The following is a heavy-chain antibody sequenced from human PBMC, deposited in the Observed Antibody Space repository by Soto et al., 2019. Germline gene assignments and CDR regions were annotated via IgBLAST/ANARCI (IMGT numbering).Heavy chain of an antibody. CDR3: ATGGYCSSTSCSSYYDFWSGYYTGNYYGMDV. V-gene: IGHV1-2*02. D-gene: IGHD3-3*01. J-gene: IGHJ6*02. CDR1: GYTFTGYY. Sequence: ASVKVSCKXSGYTFTGYYMHWVRQAPGQGLEWMGWINPNSGGTNYAQKFQGRVTMTRDTSISTAYMELSRLRSDDTAVYYCATGGYCSSTSCSSYYDFWSGYYTGNYYGMDVWGQGTTVTVSS. CDR2: INPNSGGT.